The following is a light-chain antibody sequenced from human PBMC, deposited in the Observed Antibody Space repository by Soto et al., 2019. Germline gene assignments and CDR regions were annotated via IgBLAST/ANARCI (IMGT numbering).Light chain of an antibody. CDR1: SSDVDTYKY. CDR2: EVS. J-gene: IGLJ2*01. Sequence: QSALTQPASVSGSPGQSIIISCTGTSSDVDTYKYVSWYQQHPGKAPKLMIYEVSHRPSGVSDRFSGSRSVNTASLTISGLHAEDEADYYCCSYAGSTARVLFGGGTKLTVL. V-gene: IGLV2-14*01. CDR3: CSYAGSTARVL.